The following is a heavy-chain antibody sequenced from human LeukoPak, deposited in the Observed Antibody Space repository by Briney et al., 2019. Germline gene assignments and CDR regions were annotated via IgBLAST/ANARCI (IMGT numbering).Heavy chain of an antibody. CDR1: GFTFSSYA. V-gene: IGHV3-23*01. D-gene: IGHD3-9*01. Sequence: QPGGSLRPSCAASGFTFSSYAMSWVRQAPGKGLEWVSAISGSGGSTYYADSVKGRFTISRDNSKNTLYLQMNSLRAEDTAVYYCAKDQWPFSYDILTGANAFDIWGQGTMVTVSS. CDR2: ISGSGGST. J-gene: IGHJ3*02. CDR3: AKDQWPFSYDILTGANAFDI.